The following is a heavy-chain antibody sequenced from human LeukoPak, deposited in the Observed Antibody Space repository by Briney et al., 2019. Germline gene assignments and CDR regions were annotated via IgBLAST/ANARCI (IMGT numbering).Heavy chain of an antibody. CDR3: ARLGYSSSRWFDP. J-gene: IGHJ5*02. CDR2: IYYSGST. CDR1: GGSISSSSYY. Sequence: PSETLSLTCTVSGGSISSSSYYWGWIRQPPGKGLEWIGSIYYSGSTYYNPSLKSRVTISVGTSKNQFSLKLSSVTAADTAVYYCARLGYSSSRWFDPWGQGTLVTVSS. V-gene: IGHV4-39*01. D-gene: IGHD6-13*01.